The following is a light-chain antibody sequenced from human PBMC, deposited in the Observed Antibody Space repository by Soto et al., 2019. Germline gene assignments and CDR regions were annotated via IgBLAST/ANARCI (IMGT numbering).Light chain of an antibody. CDR1: QSVSSSY. V-gene: IGKV3-20*01. Sequence: EIVLTQSPGTLSLSPGERATLSCRASQSVSSSYLAWYQQKPGQAPRLLIYGASSRATGIPDRFSGSGSATDFTLTISRLEPEDVAVYYCQQYGSSPLTFGQGTKVEIK. CDR2: GAS. CDR3: QQYGSSPLT. J-gene: IGKJ1*01.